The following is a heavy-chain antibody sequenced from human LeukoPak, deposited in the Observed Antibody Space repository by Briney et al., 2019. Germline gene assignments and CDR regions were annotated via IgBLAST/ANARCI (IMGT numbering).Heavy chain of an antibody. CDR1: GYTFTSHY. CDR2: INPSGGST. J-gene: IGHJ4*02. CDR3: ATLGGPEYYDFWSGYYIRAFDY. D-gene: IGHD3-3*01. Sequence: ASVKVSCKASGYTFTSHYMHWVRQAPGQGLEWMGIINPSGGSTSYAQKFQGRVTMTRDMSTSTVYMELSSLRSEDTAVYYCATLGGPEYYDFWSGYYIRAFDYWGQGTLVTVSS. V-gene: IGHV1-46*01.